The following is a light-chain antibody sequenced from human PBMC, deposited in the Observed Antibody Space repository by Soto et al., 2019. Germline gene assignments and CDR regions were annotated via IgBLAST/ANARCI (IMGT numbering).Light chain of an antibody. CDR3: QEYNSYPGT. V-gene: IGKV1-9*01. CDR2: EAS. CDR1: HDISTF. J-gene: IGKJ1*01. Sequence: DIQMTQSPSLLSASIGDRVTITCRASHDISTFLAWYQQKPGKAPKLLIYEASTLQSGVPSRFSGSGSGTEFTLTITSLQPDDFATYYCQEYNSYPGTFGQGTKVDI.